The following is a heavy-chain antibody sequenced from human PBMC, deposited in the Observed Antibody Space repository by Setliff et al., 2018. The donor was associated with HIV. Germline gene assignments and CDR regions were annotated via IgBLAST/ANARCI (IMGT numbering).Heavy chain of an antibody. CDR3: ARVRRGKAIITTGGMDV. D-gene: IGHD3-10*01. CDR1: GYTFTDYF. Sequence: GASVKVSCKAPGYTFTDYFLHWVRQAPGQGLEWMGWINPNNGDTIYAQKFQGRVTVTRDTSINTAYMVLSSLKSDDTAMYFCARVRRGKAIITTGGMDVWGQGTTVTVSS. J-gene: IGHJ6*02. CDR2: INPNNGDT. V-gene: IGHV1-2*02.